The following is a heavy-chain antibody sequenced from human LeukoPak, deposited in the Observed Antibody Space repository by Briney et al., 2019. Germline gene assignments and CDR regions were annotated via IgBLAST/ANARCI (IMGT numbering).Heavy chain of an antibody. CDR2: ISYDGSNK. J-gene: IGHJ3*02. CDR3: AGFGESSLAFDI. Sequence: GGSLRLSCAASGFTFSSYGMHWVRQAPGKGLEWVAVISYDGSNKYYADSVKGRFTISRDNPKNTLYLQMNSLRAEDRAVYYCAGFGESSLAFDIWGQGTMVTVSS. V-gene: IGHV3-30*03. CDR1: GFTFSSYG. D-gene: IGHD3-10*01.